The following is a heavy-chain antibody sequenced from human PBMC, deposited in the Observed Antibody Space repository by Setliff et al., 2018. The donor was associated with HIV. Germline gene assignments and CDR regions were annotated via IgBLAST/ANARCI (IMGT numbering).Heavy chain of an antibody. J-gene: IGHJ6*03. CDR1: EFTFSSYG. D-gene: IGHD6-19*01. Sequence: GGSLRLSCAPSEFTFSSYGMHWVRQAPGKGLEWVSFIRYDGSHRDYGDSAKGRFIISRDNVKSSLYLQMNSLTTEDTALYFCVKGGTLAGQFYSYMHVWGKGTTVTVSS. CDR3: VKGGTLAGQFYSYMHV. V-gene: IGHV3-30*02. CDR2: IRYDGSHR.